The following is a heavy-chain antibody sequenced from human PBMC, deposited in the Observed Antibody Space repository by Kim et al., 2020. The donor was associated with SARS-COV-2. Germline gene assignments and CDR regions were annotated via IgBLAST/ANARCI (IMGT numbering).Heavy chain of an antibody. CDR3: ARDYDYVWGTLGY. J-gene: IGHJ4*02. D-gene: IGHD3-16*01. Sequence: AQQFQGRVTMTRETSISTAYMELSGLRSDDTAVYYCARDYDYVWGTLGYWGQGTLVTVSS. V-gene: IGHV1-2*02.